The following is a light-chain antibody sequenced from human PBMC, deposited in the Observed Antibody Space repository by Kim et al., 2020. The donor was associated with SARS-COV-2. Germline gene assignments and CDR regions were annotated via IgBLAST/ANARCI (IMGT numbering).Light chain of an antibody. CDR1: QSISSY. CDR3: QQSYSTLLT. CDR2: AAS. V-gene: IGKV1-39*01. Sequence: DIQMTQSPSSLSAYVGDRVTITCRASQSISSYLNWYQQKPGKAPKLLIYAASSLQSGVPSRFSGSGSGTDFTLTISSLQPEDFATYYCQQSYSTLLTFGGGTKVDIK. J-gene: IGKJ4*01.